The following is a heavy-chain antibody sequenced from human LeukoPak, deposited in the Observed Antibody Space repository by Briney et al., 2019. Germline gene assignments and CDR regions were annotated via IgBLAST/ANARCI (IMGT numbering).Heavy chain of an antibody. CDR1: GFTVSSNY. Sequence: GGSLRLSCAASGFTVSSNYMSWVRQAPGKGLEWVSVIYSGGSTYYADSVKGRFTISRDNSKNTLYLQMNSLRAEDTAVYYCARDRYRIGFDYWGQGTLVTASS. V-gene: IGHV3-66*01. D-gene: IGHD1-14*01. CDR2: IYSGGST. CDR3: ARDRYRIGFDY. J-gene: IGHJ4*02.